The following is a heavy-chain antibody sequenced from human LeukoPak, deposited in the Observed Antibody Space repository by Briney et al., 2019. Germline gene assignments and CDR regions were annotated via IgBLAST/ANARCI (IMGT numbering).Heavy chain of an antibody. Sequence: TSETLSLTCTVSGGSISSSRYYWGWIRQPPGKGLEWIGSIYYSGSTYYNPSLKSRVTISVDTSKNQFSLKLSSVTAADTAVYYCARDTLMSPFDYWGQGTLVTVSS. CDR2: IYYSGST. CDR1: GGSISSSRYY. CDR3: ARDTLMSPFDY. V-gene: IGHV4-39*07. J-gene: IGHJ4*02. D-gene: IGHD2-8*01.